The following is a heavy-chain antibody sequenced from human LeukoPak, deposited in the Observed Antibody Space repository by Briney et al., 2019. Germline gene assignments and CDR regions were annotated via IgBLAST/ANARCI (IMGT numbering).Heavy chain of an antibody. CDR3: ARDYGSGSSYFDY. CDR1: RFTFSSYS. J-gene: IGHJ4*02. D-gene: IGHD3-10*01. Sequence: GGSLRLSCAASRFTFSSYSMNWVRQAPGKGLEWVSSISSSSSYIYYADSVKGRFTISRDNAKNSLYLQMNSLRAEDTAVYYCARDYGSGSSYFDYWGQGTLVTVSS. CDR2: ISSSSSYI. V-gene: IGHV3-21*01.